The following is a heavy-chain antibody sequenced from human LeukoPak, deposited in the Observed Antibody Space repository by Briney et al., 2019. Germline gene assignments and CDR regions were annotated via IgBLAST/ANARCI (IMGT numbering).Heavy chain of an antibody. V-gene: IGHV3-23*01. D-gene: IGHD3-10*01. CDR3: AKESHYYGSGSYSDY. Sequence: PGGSLRLSCAASGFTFSSYAMSWVRRAPGKGLEWVSAISGSGGSTYYADSVKGRFTISRDNSKNTLYLQMNSLRAEDTAVYYCAKESHYYGSGSYSDYWGQGTLVTVSS. J-gene: IGHJ4*02. CDR2: ISGSGGST. CDR1: GFTFSSYA.